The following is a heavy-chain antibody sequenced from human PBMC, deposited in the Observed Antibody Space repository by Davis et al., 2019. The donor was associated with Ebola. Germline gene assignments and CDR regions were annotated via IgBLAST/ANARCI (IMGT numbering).Heavy chain of an antibody. CDR3: ARVGAGTTYFDY. J-gene: IGHJ4*02. CDR2: IYTSGST. V-gene: IGHV4-4*07. Sequence: MPSETLSLTCTVSGGSISSYYWSWIRQPAGKGLEWIGRIYTSGSTNYNPSLKSRVTISVDKSKNHFSLKLSSVTAADTAVYYCARVGAGTTYFDYWGQGTLVTVSS. D-gene: IGHD1-7*01. CDR1: GGSISSYY.